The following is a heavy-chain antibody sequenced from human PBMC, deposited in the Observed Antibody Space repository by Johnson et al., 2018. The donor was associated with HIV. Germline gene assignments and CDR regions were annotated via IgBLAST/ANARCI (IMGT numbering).Heavy chain of an antibody. Sequence: VQLVESGGGLVQPGRSLRLSCAASGFTFDDYAMNWVRQAPGKGLEWVSGISWNSGSIGYADSVKGRFTISRDNAKNSLYLQMNSLRAEDTAVYYCARVGQKLVPVPRGAFDIWGQGTMVTISS. D-gene: IGHD6-6*01. V-gene: IGHV3-9*01. CDR2: ISWNSGSI. J-gene: IGHJ3*02. CDR3: ARVGQKLVPVPRGAFDI. CDR1: GFTFDDYA.